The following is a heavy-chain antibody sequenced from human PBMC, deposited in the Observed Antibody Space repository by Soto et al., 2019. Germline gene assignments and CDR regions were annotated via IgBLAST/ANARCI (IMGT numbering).Heavy chain of an antibody. CDR3: ARVHVMVVAGSTFDY. CDR1: GGSIRSYY. J-gene: IGHJ4*01. Sequence: SETLSLTCSVSGGSIRSYYWSWIRQSPEKGLEWIGYFYHSGNSNYNPSLKSRVTISVDTSKNQLSLSLRSVTAADTAVYFCARVHVMVVAGSTFDYWGHGTLVTVSS. CDR2: FYHSGNS. D-gene: IGHD6-19*01. V-gene: IGHV4-59*01.